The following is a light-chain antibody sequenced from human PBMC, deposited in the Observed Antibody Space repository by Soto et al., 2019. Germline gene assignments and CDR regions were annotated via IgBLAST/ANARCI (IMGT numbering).Light chain of an antibody. Sequence: QSVLTQPPSVSGAPGQRVTISCTESSSNIGAGYDVHWYQQVPGTAPKLLIYGNINRPSGVPDRFSGSKSGTSASLAITGFQADDEADYYCQSYDSSLTVVFGGGTKLTVL. CDR3: QSYDSSLTVV. V-gene: IGLV1-40*01. J-gene: IGLJ2*01. CDR2: GNI. CDR1: SSNIGAGYD.